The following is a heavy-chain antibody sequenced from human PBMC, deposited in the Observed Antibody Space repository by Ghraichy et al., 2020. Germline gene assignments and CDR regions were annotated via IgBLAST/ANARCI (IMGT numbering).Heavy chain of an antibody. V-gene: IGHV3-9*01. D-gene: IGHD5-24*01. CDR3: AKEGDGYIFHPNPFDY. CDR1: GFTFDDYA. J-gene: IGHJ4*02. Sequence: GGSLRLSCAASGFTFDDYAMHWVRQAPGKGLEWVSGISWNSGSIGYADSVKGRFTISRDNAKNSLYLQMNSLRAEDTALYYCAKEGDGYIFHPNPFDYWGQGTLVTVSS. CDR2: ISWNSGSI.